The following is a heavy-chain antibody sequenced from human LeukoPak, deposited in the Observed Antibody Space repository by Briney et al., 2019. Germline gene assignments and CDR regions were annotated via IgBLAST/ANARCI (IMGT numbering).Heavy chain of an antibody. CDR1: GGSISSYY. J-gene: IGHJ6*03. Sequence: PSETLSLTCTVSGGSISSYYWGWIRQPPGKGLEWIGYIYYSGSTYYNPSLKSRVTISVDTSKNQFSLKLSSVTAADTAVYYCASPAMAFIDQGRYNYYYYMDVWGKGTTVTVSS. D-gene: IGHD5-18*01. CDR3: ASPAMAFIDQGRYNYYYYMDV. V-gene: IGHV4-59*08. CDR2: IYYSGST.